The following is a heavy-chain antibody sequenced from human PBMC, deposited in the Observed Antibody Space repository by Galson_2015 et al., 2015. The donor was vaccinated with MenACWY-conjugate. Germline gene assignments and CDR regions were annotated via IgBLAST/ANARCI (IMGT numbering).Heavy chain of an antibody. J-gene: IGHJ3*02. CDR3: SRGSRISMIKGGPHDVFDI. Sequence: CAISGDSVSSDSADRNWIRQSPSRGLEWLGRTYYRSNWFTDYAVSVKNRVQITADTSKNRFFLHLNSVTPEDTAVYYCSRGSRISMIKGGPHDVFDIWGQGTMVTVSS. V-gene: IGHV6-1*01. D-gene: IGHD3-22*01. CDR2: TYYRSNWFT. CDR1: GDSVSSDSAD.